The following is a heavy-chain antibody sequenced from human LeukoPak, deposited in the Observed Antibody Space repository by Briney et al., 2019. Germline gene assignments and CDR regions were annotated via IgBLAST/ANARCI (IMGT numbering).Heavy chain of an antibody. CDR2: SNGYDT. Sequence: GGSLRLSCAASGFTFSTYAMSWVRRAPGKGLEWVSASNGYDTYYADSVKGRFTISKDNPKNTLYLQMNSLRAEDLAIYYCAKGSSNGRPYYFDFWGPGSLVTVSS. D-gene: IGHD6-25*01. J-gene: IGHJ4*02. CDR3: AKGSSNGRPYYFDF. V-gene: IGHV3-23*01. CDR1: GFTFSTYA.